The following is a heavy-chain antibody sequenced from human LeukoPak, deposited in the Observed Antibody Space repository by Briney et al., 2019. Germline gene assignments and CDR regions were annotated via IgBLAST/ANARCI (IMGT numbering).Heavy chain of an antibody. CDR3: ARVGWNGGNSGRVLVGDY. J-gene: IGHJ4*02. V-gene: IGHV1-69*13. CDR1: GGTFSSYA. CDR2: IIPIFGTA. Sequence: GASVKVSCKASGGTFSSYAISWVRQAPGQGLEWMGVIIPIFGTANYAQKFQGRVTITADESTSTAYMELSSLRSEDTAVYYCARVGWNGGNSGRVLVGDYWGQGTLVTVSS. D-gene: IGHD4-23*01.